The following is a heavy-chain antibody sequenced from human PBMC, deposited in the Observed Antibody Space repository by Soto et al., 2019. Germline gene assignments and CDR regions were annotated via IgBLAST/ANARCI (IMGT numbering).Heavy chain of an antibody. CDR2: MNPNSGNT. CDR1: GYTFTSYD. CDR3: ARSTNDYGDRH. Sequence: QVQLVQSGAEVKKPGASVKVSCKASGYTFTSYDINWVRQATGQGLEWMGWMNPNSGNTGYAQNFKGRVTMTRNTSISTAYMALRSLRSEDTAVYYCARSTNDYGDRHWGQGTLVTVSS. D-gene: IGHD4-17*01. J-gene: IGHJ4*02. V-gene: IGHV1-8*01.